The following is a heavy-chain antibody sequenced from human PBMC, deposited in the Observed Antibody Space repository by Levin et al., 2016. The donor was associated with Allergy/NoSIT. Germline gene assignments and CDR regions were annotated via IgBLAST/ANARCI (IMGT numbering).Heavy chain of an antibody. D-gene: IGHD6-25*01. V-gene: IGHV3-11*06. CDR2: ISTGGSLA. Sequence: GGSLRLSCAASGFTFSDYYMAWIRQAPGKGLEWVAHISTGGSLANHADSVRGRFTISRDDAHHSVSLQMHRLRVEDTAVYYCARLRRLTRAMEDWGQGVLVTVSS. J-gene: IGHJ4*02. CDR3: ARLRRLTRAMED. CDR1: GFTFSDYY.